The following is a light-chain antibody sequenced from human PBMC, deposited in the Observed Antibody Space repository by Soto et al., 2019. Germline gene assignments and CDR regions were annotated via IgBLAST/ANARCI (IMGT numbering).Light chain of an antibody. J-gene: IGLJ1*01. CDR3: SSYTSSGTYV. CDR1: SSDVGNYKY. V-gene: IGLV2-14*01. Sequence: LRPPASVSGSPGQSITISCTGTSSDVGNYKYVSWYQQHPGKAPKLMIYEVSNRPSGVSNRCSGSKSGNTASLTISGLQAEDETDYYFSSYTSSGTYVFGTWTTVTVL. CDR2: EVS.